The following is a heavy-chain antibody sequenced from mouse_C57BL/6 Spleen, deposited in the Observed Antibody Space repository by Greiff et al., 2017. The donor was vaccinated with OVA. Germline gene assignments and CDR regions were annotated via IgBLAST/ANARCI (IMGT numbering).Heavy chain of an antibody. CDR2: ISRGSSTI. Sequence: EVKLVESGGGLVKPGGSLKLSCAASGFTFSDYGMHWVRQAPEKGPEWVAYISRGSSTIYYADTVKGRITISIDNAKNTHFLQVTRLRSEDTAMYYCARKDYFDYWGKGTTLTVSS. V-gene: IGHV5-17*01. CDR3: ARKDYFDY. CDR1: GFTFSDYG. J-gene: IGHJ2*01.